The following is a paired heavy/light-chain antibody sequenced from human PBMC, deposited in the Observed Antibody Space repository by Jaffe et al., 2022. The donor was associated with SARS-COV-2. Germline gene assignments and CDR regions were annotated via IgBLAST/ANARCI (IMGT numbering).Heavy chain of an antibody. J-gene: IGHJ4*02. Sequence: EVQLVESGGGLVQPGGSLKLSCAASGFTFSGAAVHWVRQASGKGLEWVARIRSKANNYATEYAASVKGRFIVSRDDSKNTAYLQMNSLRTEDTAVYYCTRLEVGPTSFDYWGQGTLVTVSS. CDR1: GFTFSGAA. D-gene: IGHD1-26*01. V-gene: IGHV3-73*02. CDR2: IRSKANNYAT. CDR3: TRLEVGPTSFDY.
Light chain of an antibody. CDR3: QQYSSAPVT. J-gene: IGKJ5*01. Sequence: DIVMTQSPDSLAVSLGERATINCKSSQSVLHSSDNNNYLAWFQHKPGQPPKLLIYWASTRESGVPDRFSGSGSGADFTLTISRLQAEDVAIYYCQQYSSAPVTFGQGTRLEIK. CDR1: QSVLHSSDNNNY. CDR2: WAS. V-gene: IGKV4-1*01.